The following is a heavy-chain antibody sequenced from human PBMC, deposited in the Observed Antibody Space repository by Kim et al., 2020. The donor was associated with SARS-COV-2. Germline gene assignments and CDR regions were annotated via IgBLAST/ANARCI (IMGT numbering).Heavy chain of an antibody. D-gene: IGHD3-10*01. Sequence: ASVKVSCKASGYTFTSYAMHWVRQAPGQRLEWMGWINAGNGNTKYSQKFQGRVTITRDTSASTAYMELSSLRSEDTAVYYCARDLGPITMVRGVLSTFDPWGQGTLVTVSS. V-gene: IGHV1-3*01. J-gene: IGHJ5*02. CDR2: INAGNGNT. CDR3: ARDLGPITMVRGVLSTFDP. CDR1: GYTFTSYA.